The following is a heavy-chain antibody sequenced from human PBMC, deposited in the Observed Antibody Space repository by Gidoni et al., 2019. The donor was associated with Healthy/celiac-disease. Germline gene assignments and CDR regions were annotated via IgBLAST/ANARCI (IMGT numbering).Heavy chain of an antibody. V-gene: IGHV1-69*02. Sequence: QVQLVQSGAEVKKPGSSVKVSCKASGGTFSSYTISWVRQAPGQGLEWMGRIIPILGIANYAQKFQGRVTITADKSTSTAYMELSSLRSEDTAVYYCARPDYAWGTPAGYWGQGTLVTVSS. CDR1: GGTFSSYT. D-gene: IGHD3-16*01. CDR2: IIPILGIA. J-gene: IGHJ4*02. CDR3: ARPDYAWGTPAGY.